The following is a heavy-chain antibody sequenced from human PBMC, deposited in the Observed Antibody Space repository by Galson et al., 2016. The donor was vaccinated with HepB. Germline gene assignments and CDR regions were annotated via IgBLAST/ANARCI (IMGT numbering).Heavy chain of an antibody. Sequence: SLRLSCAASGFTVSSYYMSWVRQAPGEGLEGVSVIFYGGTTYYADSVEGRFTISRDDSMNTLYLKMNSRTAEDSAVYYCAGSGYYFWSGLEYWGQGIPVTVSS. CDR1: GFTVSSYY. CDR3: AGSGYYFWSGLEY. J-gene: IGHJ4*02. D-gene: IGHD3-3*01. CDR2: IFYGGTT. V-gene: IGHV3-53*01.